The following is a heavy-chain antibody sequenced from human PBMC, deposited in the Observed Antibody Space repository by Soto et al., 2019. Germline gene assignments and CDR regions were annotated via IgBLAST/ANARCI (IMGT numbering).Heavy chain of an antibody. CDR2: ISYGGYK. CDR3: ATVNGSFLSFFDN. J-gene: IGHJ4*02. V-gene: IGHV4-30-4*01. CDR1: GDSITGGDVY. D-gene: IGHD2-8*01. Sequence: QVQLQESGPGLVKPSQTLSLSCTVSGDSITGGDVYWSWIRQSPGKALEWIAHISYGGYKFYNPSLKRRVTMSVDTSRNQVSLKLSSVTAADTAVYYWATVNGSFLSFFDNWGQGTLVAVSS.